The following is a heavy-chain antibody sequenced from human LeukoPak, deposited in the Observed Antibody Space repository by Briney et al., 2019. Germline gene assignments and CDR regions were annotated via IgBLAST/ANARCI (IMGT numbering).Heavy chain of an antibody. D-gene: IGHD3-22*01. J-gene: IGHJ6*03. Sequence: ASVKVSCKASGGTFSSYAISWVRQAPGQGLEWMGWISAYNGNTNYAQKLQGRVTMTTDTSTSTAYMELRSLRSDDTAVYYCAREWLSYYYYYYMDVWGKGTTVTVSS. V-gene: IGHV1-18*01. CDR2: ISAYNGNT. CDR3: AREWLSYYYYYYMDV. CDR1: GGTFSSYA.